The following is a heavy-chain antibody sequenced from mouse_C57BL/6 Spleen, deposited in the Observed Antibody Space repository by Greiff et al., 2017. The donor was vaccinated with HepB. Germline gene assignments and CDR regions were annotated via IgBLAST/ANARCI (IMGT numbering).Heavy chain of an antibody. J-gene: IGHJ2*01. CDR2: INPNYGTT. D-gene: IGHD1-1*01. Sequence: EVKLMESGPELVKPGASVKISCKASGYSFTDYNMNWVKQSNGKSLEWIGVINPNYGTTSYNQKFKGKATLTVDQSSSTAYMQLNSLTSEDSAVYYCAREGVGITTVVAPFDYWGQGTTLTVSS. V-gene: IGHV1-39*01. CDR1: GYSFTDYN. CDR3: AREGVGITTVVAPFDY.